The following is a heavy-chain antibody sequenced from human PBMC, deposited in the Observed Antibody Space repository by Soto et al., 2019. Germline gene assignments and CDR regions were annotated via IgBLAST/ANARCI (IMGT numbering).Heavy chain of an antibody. V-gene: IGHV3-21*01. Sequence: GGSLRLSCTVSGFAFNNYGINWVRQAPGKGLEWVSSISKSDYTYYSDSVKGRFAISRDNARSSVSLQMNTLRVEDTAVYYCAREDSIIIPAVSDFWGQGTLVTVSS. D-gene: IGHD2-2*01. J-gene: IGHJ4*02. CDR2: ISKSDYT. CDR1: GFAFNNYG. CDR3: AREDSIIIPAVSDF.